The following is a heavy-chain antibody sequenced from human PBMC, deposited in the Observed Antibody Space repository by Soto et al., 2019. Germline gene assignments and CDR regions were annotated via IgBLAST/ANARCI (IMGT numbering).Heavy chain of an antibody. Sequence: EVQLVESGGGSIQPGGSLRLSCAASGFAVSSKYMTWVRQAPGKGLEWVSEIYGGGTTYYADSVKGGFTISRDTSKNTLYLQMNSLRAGLTAVYYCVQATGWPGFDFWGQGTLVTVSS. CDR2: IYGGGTT. CDR1: GFAVSSKY. D-gene: IGHD6-19*01. J-gene: IGHJ4*02. CDR3: VQATGWPGFDF. V-gene: IGHV3-53*01.